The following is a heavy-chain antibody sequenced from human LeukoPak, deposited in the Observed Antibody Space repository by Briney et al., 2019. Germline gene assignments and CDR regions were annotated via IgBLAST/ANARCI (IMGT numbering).Heavy chain of an antibody. V-gene: IGHV1-46*01. D-gene: IGHD6-19*01. CDR3: VRDLDGLGQSGWPFDY. CDR1: GYTFTSYY. CDR2: INPSGGST. Sequence: ASVKVSCKASGYTFTSYYMHWVRQAPGQGLEWMGMINPSGGSTSYAQKFQGRVTMTRDTSTSTVYMELRSLRSDDTAVYYCVRDLDGLGQSGWPFDYWGQGTLVTVSS. J-gene: IGHJ4*02.